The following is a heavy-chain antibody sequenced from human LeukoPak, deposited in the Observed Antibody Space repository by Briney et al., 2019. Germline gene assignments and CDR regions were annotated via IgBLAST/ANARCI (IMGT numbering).Heavy chain of an antibody. J-gene: IGHJ4*02. CDR1: GFTFSSYA. CDR3: AKEYDILTGYYKDY. V-gene: IGHV3-23*01. CDR2: ISGSGGST. Sequence: PGGSLRLSCAASGFTFSSYAMTWVRQAPGKGLEWVSAISGSGGSTYYADSVKGRFTISRDNSKNTLYLQMNSLRAEDTAVYYCAKEYDILTGYYKDYWGQGTLVTVSS. D-gene: IGHD3-9*01.